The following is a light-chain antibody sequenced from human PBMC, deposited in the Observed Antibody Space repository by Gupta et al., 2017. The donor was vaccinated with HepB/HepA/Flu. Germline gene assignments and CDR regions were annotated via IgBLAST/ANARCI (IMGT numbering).Light chain of an antibody. Sequence: IVMTHSPDSLAVALGARATINCKSSQSLFSSSTIKNYFASYPQKPGPPPTFLFEWASTLEAWVPDRFSGRGSGRDWTLAVSTLQCEAVEVYYSQQDDTAPQTFSQVTKVEIK. CDR3: QQDDTAPQT. CDR2: WAS. J-gene: IGKJ1*01. CDR1: QSLFSSSTIKNY. V-gene: IGKV4-1*01.